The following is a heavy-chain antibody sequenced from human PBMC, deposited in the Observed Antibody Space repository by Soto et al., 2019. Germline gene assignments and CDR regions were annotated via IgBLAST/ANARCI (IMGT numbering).Heavy chain of an antibody. Sequence: GGSLRLSCAASGFTFSSYWMSWVRQAPGKGLEWVANIKQDGSEKYYVDSVKGRFTISRDNAKNSLYLQMNSLRAEDTAVYYCASSSGGYSSGWYSYYYMDVWGKGTTVTVSS. V-gene: IGHV3-7*01. CDR2: IKQDGSEK. D-gene: IGHD6-19*01. CDR1: GFTFSSYW. CDR3: ASSSGGYSSGWYSYYYMDV. J-gene: IGHJ6*03.